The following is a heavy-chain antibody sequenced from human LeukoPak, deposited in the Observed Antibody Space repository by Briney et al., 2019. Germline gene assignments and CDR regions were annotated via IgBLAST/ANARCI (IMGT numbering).Heavy chain of an antibody. CDR1: GFTFSSYA. CDR3: ARDERRFCSDGSCYPGDY. J-gene: IGHJ4*02. Sequence: GGFLRLSCAASGFTFSSYAMSWVRQAPGKGLEWVSAISGSGGSTYYADSVKGRFTISRDNSKNTLYLQMNSLRAEDTAGYYCARDERRFCSDGSCYPGDYWGQGDLVTLSS. D-gene: IGHD2-15*01. CDR2: ISGSGGST. V-gene: IGHV3-23*01.